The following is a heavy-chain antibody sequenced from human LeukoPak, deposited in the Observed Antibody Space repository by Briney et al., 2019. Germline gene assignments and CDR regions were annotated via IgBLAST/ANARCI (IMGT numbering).Heavy chain of an antibody. CDR2: TKSTTDGGTT. J-gene: IGHJ4*02. CDR3: TTALGYYYDSSGYYLDDY. D-gene: IGHD3-22*01. CDR1: RFTLSNAW. V-gene: IGHV3-15*01. Sequence: GGSLRLSCAASRFTLSNAWMSWVRQAPGKGLVWVGRTKSTTDGGTTDYAAPVKGRFSISRDDSKNTLYLQMNSLKTENTAVYYCTTALGYYYDSSGYYLDDYWGQGTLVTVSS.